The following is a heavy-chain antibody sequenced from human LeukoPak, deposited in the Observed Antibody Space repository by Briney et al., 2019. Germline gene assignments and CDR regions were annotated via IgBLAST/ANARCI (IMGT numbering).Heavy chain of an antibody. CDR1: GYTFTSYG. V-gene: IGHV1-18*01. CDR2: ISAYNGNT. CDR3: ARGWSGYDFWSGYLPQDY. J-gene: IGHJ4*02. Sequence: ASVKVSCKASGYTFTSYGISWVRQAPGQGLEWMGWISAYNGNTNYAQKLQGRVTMTTHTPTSTAYLELRSLRSDDTAVYYCARGWSGYDFWSGYLPQDYWGQGPLVTVSS. D-gene: IGHD3-3*01.